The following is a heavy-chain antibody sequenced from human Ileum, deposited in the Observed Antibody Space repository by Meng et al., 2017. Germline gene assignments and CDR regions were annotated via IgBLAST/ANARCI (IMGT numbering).Heavy chain of an antibody. V-gene: IGHV4-39*01. D-gene: IGHD3-16*01. CDR3: ARPAVTTALGGFDY. Sequence: LQLQESGPGLGKPSETLSPTCAVSGDSIRYSSYYWGWVRQPPGQGLEWIGSIYYNGNTYYSPSLKSRASISVDTSKNQFSLKLSSVTAADTAVYYCARPAVTTALGGFDYWGQGTLVTVSS. J-gene: IGHJ4*02. CDR1: GDSIRYSSYY. CDR2: IYYNGNT.